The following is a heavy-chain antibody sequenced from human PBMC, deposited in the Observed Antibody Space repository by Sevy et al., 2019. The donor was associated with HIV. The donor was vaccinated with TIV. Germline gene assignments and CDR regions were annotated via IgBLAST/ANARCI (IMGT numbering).Heavy chain of an antibody. CDR1: GYTFNGYY. CDR2: VNPITGGT. J-gene: IGHJ4*02. CDR3: ARGGYNGGWYALEY. D-gene: IGHD6-19*01. V-gene: IGHV1-2*02. Sequence: ASVKVSCKASGYTFNGYYIHWVRQAPGQGLEWMAWVNPITGGTNYAQKFRGRVTMTRDTSIATAYMELSSLSSDDTAFYYCARGGYNGGWYALEYWGQGTLVTVSS.